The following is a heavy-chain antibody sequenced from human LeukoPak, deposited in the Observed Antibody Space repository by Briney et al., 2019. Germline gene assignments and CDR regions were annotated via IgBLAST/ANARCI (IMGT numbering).Heavy chain of an antibody. CDR1: GFTFNNYE. J-gene: IGHJ4*02. CDR3: ARGGGSYFDCDY. V-gene: IGHV3-48*03. D-gene: IGHD1-26*01. CDR2: ISGSASAI. Sequence: PGGSLRLSCAASGFTFNNYEMNWVRQAPGKGLEWISFISGSASAIYYAESVKGRFTISRDNAKKSLYLQMNSLRAEDTAVYYCARGGGSYFDCDYWGQGTLVTVSS.